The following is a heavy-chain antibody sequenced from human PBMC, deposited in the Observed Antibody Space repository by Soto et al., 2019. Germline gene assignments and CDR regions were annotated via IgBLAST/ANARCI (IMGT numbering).Heavy chain of an antibody. CDR3: ASQVPARSIYYYYGMDV. V-gene: IGHV4-31*03. CDR1: GGSISSSGYY. CDR2: IYYSGST. J-gene: IGHJ6*02. D-gene: IGHD2-2*01. Sequence: TLSLTCTVSGGSISSSGYYWGWIRQPPGKGLEWIGYIYYSGSTYYNPSLKSRVTISVDTSKNQFSLKLSSVTAADTAVYYCASQVPARSIYYYYGMDVWGQGTTVTVSS.